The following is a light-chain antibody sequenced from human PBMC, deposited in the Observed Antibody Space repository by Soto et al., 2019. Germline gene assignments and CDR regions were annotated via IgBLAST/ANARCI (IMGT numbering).Light chain of an antibody. CDR2: SAS. CDR3: QLSANPPYT. J-gene: IGKJ2*01. Sequence: TMSPAALSVSPGERAPLSCRASQSVSSGYLAWYQQKPGQTPRLLIYSASSRATGIPDRFSGSGSGTDFTLTISRLEPEDFTVYYCQLSANPPYTFSQGAKVDI. CDR1: QSVSSGY. V-gene: IGKV3-20*01.